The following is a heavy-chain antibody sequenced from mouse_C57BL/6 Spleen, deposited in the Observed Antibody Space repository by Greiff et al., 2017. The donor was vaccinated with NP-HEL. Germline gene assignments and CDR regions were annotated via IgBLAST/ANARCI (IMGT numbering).Heavy chain of an antibody. Sequence: EVKLMESGPGLVKPSQSLSLTCSVTGYSITSGYYWNWIRQFPGNKLEWMGYISYDGSNNYNPSLKNRISITRDTSKNQFFLKLNSVTTEDTATYYCARDRAQGFAYWGQGTLVTVSA. J-gene: IGHJ3*01. CDR2: ISYDGSN. V-gene: IGHV3-6*01. D-gene: IGHD3-1*01. CDR1: GYSITSGYY. CDR3: ARDRAQGFAY.